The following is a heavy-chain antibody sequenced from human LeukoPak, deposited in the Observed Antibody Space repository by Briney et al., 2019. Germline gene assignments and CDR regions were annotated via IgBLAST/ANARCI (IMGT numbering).Heavy chain of an antibody. J-gene: IGHJ4*02. CDR3: ATVLTVQHYDFWSPFDY. CDR2: FDAEDGET. Sequence: GASVTVSCKVSGYTLTELCMHWVRLAPGKGLEWMGGFDAEDGETIYAQKFQGRVTMTEDTSTDTAYMELSSLRSEDTAVYYCATVLTVQHYDFWSPFDYWGQGTLVTVSS. V-gene: IGHV1-24*01. CDR1: GYTLTELC. D-gene: IGHD3-3*01.